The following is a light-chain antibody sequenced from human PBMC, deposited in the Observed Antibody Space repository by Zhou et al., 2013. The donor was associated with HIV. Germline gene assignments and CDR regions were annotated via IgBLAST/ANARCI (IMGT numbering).Light chain of an antibody. V-gene: IGKV1-13*02. CDR3: LQLNSFPLT. J-gene: IGKJ5*01. Sequence: AIQLTQSPSSLSASIGDRVNITCRASQDIFTYLAWYQQTPGKAPRVLIYDASTLQSGVSSRFSGSGSGADFTLTISGLQREDFAIYYCLQLNSFPLTFGQGSRLEI. CDR2: DAS. CDR1: QDIFTY.